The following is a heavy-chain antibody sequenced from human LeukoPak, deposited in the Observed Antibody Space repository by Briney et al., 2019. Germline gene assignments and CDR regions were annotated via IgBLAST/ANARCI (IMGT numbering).Heavy chain of an antibody. CDR3: ARVGVPVAFDI. CDR2: ISSSSSYI. CDR1: GFTFSSYS. D-gene: IGHD3-16*01. Sequence: GGSLRLSCAVSGFTFSSYSMSWVRQAPGKGLEWVSSISSSSSYIYYADSVKGRFTISRDNAKNSLYLQMNSLRAGDTAVYYCARVGVPVAFDIWGQGTMVTVSS. V-gene: IGHV3-21*01. J-gene: IGHJ3*02.